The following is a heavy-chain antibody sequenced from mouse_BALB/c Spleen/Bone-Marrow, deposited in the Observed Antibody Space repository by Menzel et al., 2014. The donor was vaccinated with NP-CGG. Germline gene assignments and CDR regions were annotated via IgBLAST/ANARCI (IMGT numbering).Heavy chain of an antibody. CDR2: IDPSDSET. CDR1: GYSFTSYW. J-gene: IGHJ3*01. D-gene: IGHD2-1*01. V-gene: IGHV1S126*01. CDR3: ASPSDGKPFHY. Sequence: VQLQQSGPQLVRPGASVKISCKASGYSFTSYWMHWVKQRPGQGLEWIGMIDPSDSETRLNQKFKDKATSTVDKSSSTAYMQLSSPTSEDSAVYYGASPSDGKPFHYWGKATPFTVSA.